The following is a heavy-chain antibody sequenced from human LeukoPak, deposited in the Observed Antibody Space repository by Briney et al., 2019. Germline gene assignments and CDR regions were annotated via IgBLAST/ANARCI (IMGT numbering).Heavy chain of an antibody. CDR1: GFTFSGSA. CDR3: AKDRCSNGIGCYYYYMDV. D-gene: IGHD2-8*01. V-gene: IGHV3-30*04. Sequence: PGGSVRLSCAASGFTFSGSAMHWVRQASGKGLEWVAYIQYDGSNEQYAHSVKGRFRISRDSSKNILYLQMNSLRAEDTAVYYCAKDRCSNGIGCYYYYMDVWGKGTTVTISS. CDR2: IQYDGSNE. J-gene: IGHJ6*03.